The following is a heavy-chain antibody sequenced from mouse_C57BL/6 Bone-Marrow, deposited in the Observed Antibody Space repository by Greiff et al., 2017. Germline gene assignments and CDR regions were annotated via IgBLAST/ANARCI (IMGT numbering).Heavy chain of an antibody. CDR2: IDPENGDT. Sequence: EVQGVESGAELVRPGASVKLSCTASGFNIKDDYMHWVKQRPEQGLEWIGWIDPENGDTEYTSKFQGKATITEDTSSNTAYLPLSSLTSEDTAVYYCTRIAYWGKGTLVTVAA. V-gene: IGHV14-4*01. J-gene: IGHJ3*01. CDR3: TRIAY. CDR1: GFNIKDDY.